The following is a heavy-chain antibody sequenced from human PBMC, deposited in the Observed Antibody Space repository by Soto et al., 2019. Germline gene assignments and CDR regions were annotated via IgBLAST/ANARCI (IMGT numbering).Heavy chain of an antibody. Sequence: QVQLQESGPGLVKPVQALSLTCTVSGGSISSGGSYWSWIRQHPGKGLEWIGYIYYRGNTYYTPSLPRRVTISLDTSKNQFSLKLSSVTDPDTPVYYCASELHRFSPPLFDSWGQRTLVPVSS. CDR2: IYYRGNT. D-gene: IGHD3-10*01. V-gene: IGHV4-31*03. J-gene: IGHJ4*02. CDR1: GGSISSGGSY. CDR3: ASELHRFSPPLFDS.